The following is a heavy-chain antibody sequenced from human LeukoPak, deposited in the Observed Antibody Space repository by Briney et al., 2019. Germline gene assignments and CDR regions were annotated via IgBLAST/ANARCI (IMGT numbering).Heavy chain of an antibody. D-gene: IGHD3-3*01. Sequence: TLSHTCTVSGGSISTSSYYWGWIRQPPGKGLEWLALIYWNDDKRYSPSLKSRLTITKDTSKNQVVLTMTNMDPVDTATYYCAHVYYDFWSGPFDYWGQGTLVTVSS. CDR1: GGSISTSSYY. CDR2: IYWNDDK. V-gene: IGHV2-5*01. CDR3: AHVYYDFWSGPFDY. J-gene: IGHJ4*02.